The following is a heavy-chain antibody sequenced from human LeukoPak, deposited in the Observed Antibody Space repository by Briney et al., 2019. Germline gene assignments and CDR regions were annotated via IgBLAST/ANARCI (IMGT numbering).Heavy chain of an antibody. CDR2: IYHSGST. J-gene: IGHJ4*02. Sequence: SETLSLTCAVSGGSISSCGSSWSWIRQPPGKGLEWIGYIYHSGSTYYNPSLKSRVTISVDRSKNQFSLKLSSVTAADTAVYYCARISIAAAGTPWGQGTLVTVSS. V-gene: IGHV4-30-2*01. CDR1: GGSISSCGSS. D-gene: IGHD6-13*01. CDR3: ARISIAAAGTP.